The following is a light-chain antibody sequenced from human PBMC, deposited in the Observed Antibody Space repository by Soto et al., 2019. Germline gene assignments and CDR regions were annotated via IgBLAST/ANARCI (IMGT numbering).Light chain of an antibody. CDR3: QSYDSSLSGYV. J-gene: IGLJ1*01. V-gene: IGLV1-40*01. CDR2: GNS. CDR1: SSNIGAGYD. Sequence: QSVLTQPPSVSGAPGHRVTISCTGSSSNIGAGYDVHWYQQLPGTAPKLLIYGNSNRPSGVPDRFSGSKSGTSASLAITGLQAEDEADYHCQSYDSSLSGYVFGTGTKVTAL.